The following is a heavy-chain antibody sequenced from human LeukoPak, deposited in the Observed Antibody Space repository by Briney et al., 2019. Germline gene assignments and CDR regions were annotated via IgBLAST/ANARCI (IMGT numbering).Heavy chain of an antibody. CDR3: ARIYYGSGSPDCY. D-gene: IGHD3-10*01. V-gene: IGHV1-69*13. Sequence: SVKVPSKASGSSFTSYAISWVRQAPGQGLEWMGAIVPIYDVTNYAQIFRGRVTMTADESTSTAYMELSSLTSEDTAMYYCARIYYGSGSPDCYWGQGTLVTVSS. CDR2: IVPIYDVT. J-gene: IGHJ4*02. CDR1: GSSFTSYA.